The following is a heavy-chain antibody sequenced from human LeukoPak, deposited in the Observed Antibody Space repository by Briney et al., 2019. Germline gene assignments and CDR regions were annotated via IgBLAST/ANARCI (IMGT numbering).Heavy chain of an antibody. CDR3: ARDATIDAFDI. J-gene: IGHJ3*02. Sequence: ASVKVSCKASGGTFSSYDISWVRQAPGQGLEWMGGIIPIFGTANYAQKFQGRVTITTDESTSTAYMELSSLRSEDTAVYYCARDATIDAFDIWGQGTMVTVSS. V-gene: IGHV1-69*05. CDR1: GGTFSSYD. D-gene: IGHD5-12*01. CDR2: IIPIFGTA.